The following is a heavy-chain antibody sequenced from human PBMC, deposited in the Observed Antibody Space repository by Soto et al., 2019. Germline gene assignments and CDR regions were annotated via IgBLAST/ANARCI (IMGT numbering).Heavy chain of an antibody. CDR1: GGTFSTYT. CDR2: IIPIIGII. J-gene: IGHJ5*02. V-gene: IGHV1-69*08. D-gene: IGHD3-16*01. CDR3: AGDPACHYNDSHASSYP. Sequence: QVQLVQSGAEVKKPGSSVKVSCKASGGTFSTYTITWVRQAPGQGLEWIGSIIPIIGIINYAQKFQGRVSISADKFTGTAYMELTGLRSDDTAVYYCAGDPACHYNDSHASSYPWGQGTLVTVSS.